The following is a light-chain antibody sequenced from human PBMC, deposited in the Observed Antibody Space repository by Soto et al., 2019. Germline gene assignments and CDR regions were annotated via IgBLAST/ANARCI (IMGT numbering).Light chain of an antibody. Sequence: DLQMTQSPSSVSASVGDRVTITCRASQGINNWLAWYQQKPGKAPKLLIYTTSSLQSGVPSRFSGSGSGTDFTLTTSSLQPEDSATYYCQQANSFPLTFGGGTKVEIK. CDR1: QGINNW. J-gene: IGKJ4*01. CDR3: QQANSFPLT. V-gene: IGKV1D-12*01. CDR2: TTS.